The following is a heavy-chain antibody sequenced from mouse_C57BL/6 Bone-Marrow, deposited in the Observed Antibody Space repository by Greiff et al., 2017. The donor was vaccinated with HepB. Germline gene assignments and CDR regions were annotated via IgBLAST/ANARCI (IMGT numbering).Heavy chain of an antibody. D-gene: IGHD3-3*01. Sequence: QVQLQQSGAELVRPGTSVKVSCKASGYAFTNYLIEWVKQRPGQGLEWIGVINPGSGGTNYNEKFKGKATLTADKSSSTAYMQLSSLTSEDSAVYFCARGGLGRRDYYAMDYWGQGTSVTVSS. CDR3: ARGGLGRRDYYAMDY. J-gene: IGHJ4*01. CDR1: GYAFTNYL. CDR2: INPGSGGT. V-gene: IGHV1-54*01.